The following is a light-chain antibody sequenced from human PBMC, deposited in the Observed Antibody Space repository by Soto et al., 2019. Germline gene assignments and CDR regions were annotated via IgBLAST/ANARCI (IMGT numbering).Light chain of an antibody. CDR2: DVS. CDR3: CSYAGSYTFV. J-gene: IGLJ1*01. CDR1: SSDVGGYNY. Sequence: QSVLTRPRSVSGSRGQSVTISCTGTSSDVGGYNYVSWYQQHPGKAPKLMIYDVSKRPSGVPDRFSGSKSGNTASLTISGLQAEDEADYYCCSYAGSYTFVFGTGTKVTVL. V-gene: IGLV2-11*01.